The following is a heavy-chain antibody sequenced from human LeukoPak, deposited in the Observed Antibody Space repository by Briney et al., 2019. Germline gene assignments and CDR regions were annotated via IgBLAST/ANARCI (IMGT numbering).Heavy chain of an antibody. J-gene: IGHJ4*02. D-gene: IGHD6-13*01. V-gene: IGHV1-2*02. CDR2: INPNSGGT. Sequence: ASVKVSCKASGYTFTGYYMHWVRQAPGQGLEWMGWINPNSGGTNYAQKFQGRVTMTRDTSISTAYMELSRLRSDDTAVYYCARVSRIAAAGTQLDYWGQGTPVTVFS. CDR3: ARVSRIAAAGTQLDY. CDR1: GYTFTGYY.